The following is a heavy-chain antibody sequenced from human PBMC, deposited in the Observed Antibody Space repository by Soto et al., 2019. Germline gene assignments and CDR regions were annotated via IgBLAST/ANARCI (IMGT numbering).Heavy chain of an antibody. Sequence: APGEVCVKXSGYTFTSYAKHWVRQASGQTLEWMGWSNAGNSNTKYSQKLQGRVTISRDISASSAYMELSSLRSEDPAVYYCARVYSCSPFDYWVRGTRVTVSS. CDR2: SNAGNSNT. CDR3: ARVYSCSPFDY. CDR1: GYTFTSYA. J-gene: IGHJ4*02. V-gene: IGHV1-3*01. D-gene: IGHD6-13*01.